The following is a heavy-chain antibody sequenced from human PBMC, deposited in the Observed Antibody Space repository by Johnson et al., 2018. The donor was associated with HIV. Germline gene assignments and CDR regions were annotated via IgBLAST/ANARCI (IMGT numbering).Heavy chain of an antibody. D-gene: IGHD4-17*01. Sequence: VQLVESGGGLVQPGGSLRLSCAASRLTVSSNYMTWVRQAPGKGLEWVSVLTSGGDTWYAASVTGRFIISRDNSKNTLYLQMNSLRAEDTAVYYCAKVNGYYKTDAFDIWGQGTMVTVSS. CDR2: LTSGGDT. CDR3: AKVNGYYKTDAFDI. CDR1: RLTVSSNY. V-gene: IGHV3-66*01. J-gene: IGHJ3*02.